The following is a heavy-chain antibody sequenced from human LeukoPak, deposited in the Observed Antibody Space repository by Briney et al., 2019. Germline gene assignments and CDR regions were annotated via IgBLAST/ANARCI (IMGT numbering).Heavy chain of an antibody. CDR3: ARGYCSGGSCYSLEIYYYYGMDV. CDR1: GYTFTSYD. CDR2: MNPNSGNT. V-gene: IGHV1-8*01. D-gene: IGHD2-15*01. Sequence: ASVKVSCKASGYTFTSYDINWVRQATGQGLEWMGWMNPNSGNTGYAQKFQGRVTMTRNTSISTAYMELSSLRSEDTAVYYCARGYCSGGSCYSLEIYYYYGMDVWGQGTTVTVSS. J-gene: IGHJ6*02.